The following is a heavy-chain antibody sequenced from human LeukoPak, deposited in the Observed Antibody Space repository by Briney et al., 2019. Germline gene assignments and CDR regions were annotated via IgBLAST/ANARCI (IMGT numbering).Heavy chain of an antibody. Sequence: SETLSLTCTVSGGSISSGSYYWSWIRQPAGKGLEWIGRIYTSGSTNYNPSLKSRVTISVDTSKNQFSLKLSSVTAADTAVYYCARDSRLRWPTGDYWGQGTLVTVSS. V-gene: IGHV4-61*02. J-gene: IGHJ4*02. CDR3: ARDSRLRWPTGDY. CDR2: IYTSGST. D-gene: IGHD4-23*01. CDR1: GGSISSGSYY.